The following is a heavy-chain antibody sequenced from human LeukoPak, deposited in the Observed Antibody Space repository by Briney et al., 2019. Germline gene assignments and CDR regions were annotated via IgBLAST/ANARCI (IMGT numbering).Heavy chain of an antibody. Sequence: PEGSLRLSCAASGFTFSTYGMHWVRQAPGKGLEWVAGIRYDGSKTYHADSVKGRFTISRDNSKNMLNLQMNSLGVEDTAVYYCANGLPSLRGGTTSAPFDHWGQGTLVTVSS. CDR2: IRYDGSKT. CDR3: ANGLPSLRGGTTSAPFDH. V-gene: IGHV3-30*18. D-gene: IGHD3-10*01. J-gene: IGHJ5*02. CDR1: GFTFSTYG.